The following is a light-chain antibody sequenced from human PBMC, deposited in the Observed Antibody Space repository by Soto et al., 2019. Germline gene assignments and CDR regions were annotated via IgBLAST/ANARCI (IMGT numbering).Light chain of an antibody. J-gene: IGKJ1*01. CDR1: QTVSSY. Sequence: EIQLTHSPSTLSVSLCERATLSFRASQTVSSYLAWYRQKPGQAPRLLIYRASSRATGIPSRFSGSGSGTEFTLTISSLQPDDFATYYCQQYHSYSRTFGQGTKVDIK. CDR3: QQYHSYSRT. V-gene: IGKV3-15*01. CDR2: RAS.